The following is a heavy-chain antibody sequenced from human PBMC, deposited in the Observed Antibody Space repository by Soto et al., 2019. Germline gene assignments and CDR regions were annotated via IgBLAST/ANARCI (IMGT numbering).Heavy chain of an antibody. V-gene: IGHV3-7*01. J-gene: IGHJ4*02. CDR2: IKKDGNEK. CDR1: GFAFSAYY. D-gene: IGHD6-25*01. Sequence: EVQLVESGGGVVQPGGSLRLSCAASGFAFSAYYMTWVRQAPGKGLEWVANIKKDGNEKYYAGSVNGRFIISRDDAKNLLFLQMNSLRVEDTAVYYCAREKRANGYFDYWGQGTPVTVSA. CDR3: AREKRANGYFDY.